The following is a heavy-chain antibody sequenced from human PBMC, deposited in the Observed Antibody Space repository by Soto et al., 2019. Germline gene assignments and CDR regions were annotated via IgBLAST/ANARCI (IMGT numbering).Heavy chain of an antibody. V-gene: IGHV4-39*01. J-gene: IGHJ6*03. CDR1: GGSISSRSYY. Sequence: SETLSLTCTVSGGSISSRSYYWGWIRQPPGKGLEWIGSIYYSGSTYYNPSLKSRVTISVDTSKNQFSLKLSSVTAADTAVYYCARTKRLVRFLEWFSYYMDVWGKGTTVIVSS. CDR2: IYYSGST. CDR3: ARTKRLVRFLEWFSYYMDV. D-gene: IGHD3-3*01.